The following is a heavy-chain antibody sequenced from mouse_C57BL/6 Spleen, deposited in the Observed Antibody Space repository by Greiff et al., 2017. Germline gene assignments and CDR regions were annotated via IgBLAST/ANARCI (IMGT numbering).Heavy chain of an antibody. Sequence: QVQLKQPGAELVKPGASVKLSCKASGYTFTSYWMHWVKQRPGRGLEWIGRIDPNSGGTKYNEKFKSKATLTVDKPSSTAYMQLSSLTSEDSAVYYCAINYSNYVGWYFDVWGTGTTVTVSS. CDR2: IDPNSGGT. J-gene: IGHJ1*03. CDR1: GYTFTSYW. V-gene: IGHV1-72*01. D-gene: IGHD2-5*01. CDR3: AINYSNYVGWYFDV.